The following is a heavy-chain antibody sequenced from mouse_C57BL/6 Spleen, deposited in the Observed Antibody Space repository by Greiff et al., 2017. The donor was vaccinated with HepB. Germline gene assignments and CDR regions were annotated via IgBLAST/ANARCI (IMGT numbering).Heavy chain of an antibody. CDR3: ARGHYGNYGGFAY. CDR1: GYTFTSYW. V-gene: IGHV1-52*01. CDR2: IDPSDSET. J-gene: IGHJ3*01. D-gene: IGHD2-1*01. Sequence: QVQLQQSGAELVRPGSSVKLSCKASGYTFTSYWMHWVKQRPIQGLEWIGNIDPSDSETHYNQKFKDKATLTVDKSSSTAYMQLSSLTSEDSAVYYCARGHYGNYGGFAYWGQGTLVTVSA.